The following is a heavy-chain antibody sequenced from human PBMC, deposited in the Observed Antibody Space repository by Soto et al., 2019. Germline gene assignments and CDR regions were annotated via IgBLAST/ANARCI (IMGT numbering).Heavy chain of an antibody. D-gene: IGHD3-22*01. Sequence: GESLKISCKGSGYSFTSYWISWVRQMPGKGLEWMGRIDPSDSYTNYSPSFQGHVTISAAKSISTAHLQWSSLKASDTAMYYCASYLPPPYYYDRSGRDYWGQGTLVTVPS. CDR3: ASYLPPPYYYDRSGRDY. J-gene: IGHJ4*02. V-gene: IGHV5-10-1*01. CDR1: GYSFTSYW. CDR2: IDPSDSYT.